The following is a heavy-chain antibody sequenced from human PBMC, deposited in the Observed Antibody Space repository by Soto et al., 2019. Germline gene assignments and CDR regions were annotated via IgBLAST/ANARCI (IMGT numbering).Heavy chain of an antibody. Sequence: PGKGLEWVSVIYSGGSTNYADSVKGRFTISRDNSKNTLYLQMNSLRSDDTAFFFWPKEAYWYV. CDR3: PKEAYWYV. CDR2: IYSGGST. J-gene: IGHJ2*01. V-gene: IGHV3-53*01.